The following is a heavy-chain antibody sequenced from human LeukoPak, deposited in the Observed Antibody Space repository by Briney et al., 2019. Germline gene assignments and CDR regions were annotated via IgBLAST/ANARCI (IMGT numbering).Heavy chain of an antibody. Sequence: SETLSLTCTVSGYFISSGYYWGWIRQPPGKGLEWSGSIYYSGSTYYNPSIKSRVTISVDTSKNQFSLKLSSVTAADTAVYYCARGSYDILTGKNWFDPWGQGTLVTVSS. J-gene: IGHJ5*02. CDR3: ARGSYDILTGKNWFDP. V-gene: IGHV4-38-2*02. CDR1: GYFISSGYY. D-gene: IGHD3-9*01. CDR2: IYYSGST.